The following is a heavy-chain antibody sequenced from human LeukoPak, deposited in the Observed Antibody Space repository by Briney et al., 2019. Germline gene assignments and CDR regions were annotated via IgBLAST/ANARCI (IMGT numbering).Heavy chain of an antibody. CDR3: ARDYDYGGTYWFDP. D-gene: IGHD4-23*01. J-gene: IGHJ5*02. Sequence: KPSETLSLTCAVYGGSFSGYYWSWIRQPPGKGLEWIGYIYYSGSTNYNPSLKSRVTISVDTSKNQFSLKLSSVTAADTAVYYCARDYDYGGTYWFDPWGQGTLATVSS. CDR1: GGSFSGYY. V-gene: IGHV4-59*01. CDR2: IYYSGST.